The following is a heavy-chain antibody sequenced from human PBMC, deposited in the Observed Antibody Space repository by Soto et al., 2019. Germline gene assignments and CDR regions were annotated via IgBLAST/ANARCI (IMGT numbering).Heavy chain of an antibody. J-gene: IGHJ4*02. CDR3: ARSFTKSRRGGVAFDY. V-gene: IGHV1-69*01. Sequence: QVQLVHSGAEVKKPGSSVKVSCTTSGGTISSFGMNWVRQATGQGLEWMGGIVPIDGSTKYAEKFQGRVTITADASTSTVYMDLSSLRSEDTAVYYCARSFTKSRRGGVAFDYWGQGTLLTVSP. CDR2: IVPIDGST. CDR1: GGTISSFG. D-gene: IGHD3-3*01.